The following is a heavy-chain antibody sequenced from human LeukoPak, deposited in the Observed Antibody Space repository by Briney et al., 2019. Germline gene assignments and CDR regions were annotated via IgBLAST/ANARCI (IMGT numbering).Heavy chain of an antibody. J-gene: IGHJ4*02. Sequence: GGSLRLSCAVSGFTVSRNYLSWVRQTPGKGLEWLSVIYSGGSKDYADSVKGRFTVSRDNAKNSLFLQMNSLRAEDTAIYYCARSLTTLTYEGYWGQGTLVTVSS. CDR3: ARSLTTLTYEGY. D-gene: IGHD1-1*01. V-gene: IGHV3-66*01. CDR2: IYSGGSK. CDR1: GFTVSRNY.